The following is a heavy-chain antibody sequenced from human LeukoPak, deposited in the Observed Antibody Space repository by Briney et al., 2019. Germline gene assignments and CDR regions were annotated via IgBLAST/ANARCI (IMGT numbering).Heavy chain of an antibody. CDR1: GHTFTSYD. V-gene: IGHV1-8*01. J-gene: IGHJ6*03. D-gene: IGHD2-2*01. Sequence: GASVKVSCKASGHTFTSYDINWVRQATGQGLEWMGWMNPNSGNTGHAQKFQGRVTMTRNTSISTAYMELSSLRSEDTAVYYCARVFGDIVVVPAAIRGTDYYYYYMDVWGKGTTVTVSS. CDR3: ARVFGDIVVVPAAIRGTDYYYYYMDV. CDR2: MNPNSGNT.